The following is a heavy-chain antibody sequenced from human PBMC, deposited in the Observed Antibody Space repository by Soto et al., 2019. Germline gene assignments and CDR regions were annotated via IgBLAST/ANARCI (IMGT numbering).Heavy chain of an antibody. D-gene: IGHD3-9*01. CDR3: ARETQLRYFDWLPYYYMDV. J-gene: IGHJ6*03. CDR1: GYTFTSYD. Sequence: ALVTVACKASGYTFTSYDINWVRQAHGQGLEWMGWMNPNSGNTGYAQKFQGRVTMTRNTSISTAYMELSSLRSEDTAVYYCARETQLRYFDWLPYYYMDVWGKGTTVTVSS. CDR2: MNPNSGNT. V-gene: IGHV1-8*01.